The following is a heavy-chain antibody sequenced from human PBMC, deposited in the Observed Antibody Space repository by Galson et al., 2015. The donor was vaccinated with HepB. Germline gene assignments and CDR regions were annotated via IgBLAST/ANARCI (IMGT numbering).Heavy chain of an antibody. D-gene: IGHD5-18*01. Sequence: SLRLSCAASGFAFDSHAMHWVRQAPGRRLEWISSITCNGDNTCYADSVKGRFTVSKDNSNNMLYLQMNSLRAEDAGLYFCAKGYGFFDSWGQGILVTVAS. CDR1: GFAFDSHA. V-gene: IGHV3-23*01. J-gene: IGHJ5*01. CDR3: AKGYGFFDS. CDR2: ITCNGDNT.